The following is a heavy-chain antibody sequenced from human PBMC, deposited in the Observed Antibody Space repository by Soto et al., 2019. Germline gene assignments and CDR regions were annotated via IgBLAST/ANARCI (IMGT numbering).Heavy chain of an antibody. D-gene: IGHD4-17*01. CDR2: IWYDGSNK. CDR3: APPKRRGYGDYTY. V-gene: IGHV3-33*01. Sequence: PGGSLRLSCAASGFTFSSYGMHWVRQAPGKGLEWVAVIWYDGSNKYYADSVKGHVTISADKSISTAYLQWSSLKASDTAMYYCAPPKRRGYGDYTYWGQGTLVTVSS. J-gene: IGHJ4*02. CDR1: GFTFSSYG.